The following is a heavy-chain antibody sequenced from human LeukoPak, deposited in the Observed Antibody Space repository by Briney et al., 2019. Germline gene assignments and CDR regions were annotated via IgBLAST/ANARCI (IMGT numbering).Heavy chain of an antibody. CDR1: GFTFSSYG. Sequence: GGSLRLSCAASGFTFSSYGMHWVRQAPGKGLEWVALISYDGSNKYYADSVKGRFTISRHNAKNSLYLQMNSLRAEDTAVYYCARGEYGSGSYHIDYWGQGTLVTVSS. CDR2: ISYDGSNK. D-gene: IGHD3-10*01. V-gene: IGHV3-30*03. CDR3: ARGEYGSGSYHIDY. J-gene: IGHJ4*02.